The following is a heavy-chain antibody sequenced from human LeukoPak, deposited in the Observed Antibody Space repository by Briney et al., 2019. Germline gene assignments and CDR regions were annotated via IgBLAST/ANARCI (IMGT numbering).Heavy chain of an antibody. CDR1: GGTFSSYA. J-gene: IGHJ3*02. CDR2: IIPILGIA. Sequence: SVKVSCKASGGTFSSYAISWVRQSPGQGLEWMGRIIPILGIANYAQKFQGRVTITADKSTSTAYMELSSLRSEDTAVYYCARDRENVYYYDSSGSGDAFDIWGQGTMVTVSS. V-gene: IGHV1-69*04. D-gene: IGHD3-22*01. CDR3: ARDRENVYYYDSSGSGDAFDI.